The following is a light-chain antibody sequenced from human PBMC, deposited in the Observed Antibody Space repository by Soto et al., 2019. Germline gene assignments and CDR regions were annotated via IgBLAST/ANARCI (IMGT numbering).Light chain of an antibody. Sequence: EIVLTQSPGTLSLSPGERATLSCRASQSVSSSYLAWYQQKPCQAPRLLMYGASSRATGIPDRFSGSGSGTDFTLTISRLEPEDFAVYYCQQYSSSGGTFGQGTKVEIK. J-gene: IGKJ1*01. CDR2: GAS. CDR3: QQYSSSGGT. CDR1: QSVSSSY. V-gene: IGKV3-20*01.